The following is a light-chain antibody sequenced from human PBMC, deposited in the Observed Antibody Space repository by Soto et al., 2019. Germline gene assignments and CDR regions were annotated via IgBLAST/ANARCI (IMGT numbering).Light chain of an antibody. CDR3: EQYHEWPLT. V-gene: IGKV3D-15*01. Sequence: ETVMTQCPGTLSVSPGERATLSCRASQSVSSNLAWYQQKPGQAPRLLIYDASARATGIPARFSGSGSGTEFTLTISSLQSEDFAVYYCEQYHEWPLTFGGGTEVEIK. CDR1: QSVSSN. J-gene: IGKJ4*01. CDR2: DAS.